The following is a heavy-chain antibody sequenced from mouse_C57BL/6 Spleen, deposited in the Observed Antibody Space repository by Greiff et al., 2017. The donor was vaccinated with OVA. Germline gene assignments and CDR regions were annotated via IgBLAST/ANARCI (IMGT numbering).Heavy chain of an antibody. V-gene: IGHV3-1*01. CDR2: ISYSGST. J-gene: IGHJ1*03. CDR3: AREGFGGTLDV. Sequence: EVKLQESGPGMVKPSQSLSLTCTVTGYSITSGYDWHWIRHFPGNNLEWMGYISYSGSTNYNPSLKSRISITHDTSKNHFFLKLNSVTTEDTATYYCAREGFGGTLDVWGTGTTVTVSS. CDR1: GYSITSGYD. D-gene: IGHD1-1*02.